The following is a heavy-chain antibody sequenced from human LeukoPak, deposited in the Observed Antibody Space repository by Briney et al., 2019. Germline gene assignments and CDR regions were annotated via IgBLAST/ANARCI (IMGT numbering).Heavy chain of an antibody. CDR2: ISYDGSNK. Sequence: GGSLRLSCAASGFTFSSYAMHWVRQAPGKGPEWVAVISYDGSNKYYADSVKGRFTISRDNSKNTLYLQMNSLRAEDTAVYYCARDGVAVAGTNFDYWGQGTLVTVSS. J-gene: IGHJ4*02. CDR3: ARDGVAVAGTNFDY. V-gene: IGHV3-30-3*01. D-gene: IGHD6-19*01. CDR1: GFTFSSYA.